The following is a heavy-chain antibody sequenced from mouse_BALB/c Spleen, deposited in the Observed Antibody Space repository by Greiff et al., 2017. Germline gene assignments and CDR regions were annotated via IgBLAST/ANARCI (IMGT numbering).Heavy chain of an antibody. Sequence: EVLRVESGGGLVKPGGSLKLSCAASGFTFSDYYMYWVRQTPEKRLEWVATISDGGSYTYYPDSVKGRFTISRDNAKNNLYLQMSSLKSEDTAMYYCARENWDLYAMDYWGQGTSVTVSS. D-gene: IGHD4-1*01. CDR2: ISDGGSYT. J-gene: IGHJ4*01. V-gene: IGHV5-4*02. CDR3: ARENWDLYAMDY. CDR1: GFTFSDYY.